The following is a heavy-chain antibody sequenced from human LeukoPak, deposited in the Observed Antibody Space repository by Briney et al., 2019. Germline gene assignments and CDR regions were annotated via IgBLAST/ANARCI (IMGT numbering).Heavy chain of an antibody. J-gene: IGHJ3*02. CDR3: ARVPVTTYAFDI. Sequence: ASVKVSCKASGYTFTSYYMHWVRQAPGQGLEWMGWISAYNGNTNYAQKLQGRVTMTTDTSTSTAYMELRSLRSDDTAVYYCARVPVTTYAFDIWGQGTMVTVSS. D-gene: IGHD4-17*01. CDR1: GYTFTSYY. CDR2: ISAYNGNT. V-gene: IGHV1-18*04.